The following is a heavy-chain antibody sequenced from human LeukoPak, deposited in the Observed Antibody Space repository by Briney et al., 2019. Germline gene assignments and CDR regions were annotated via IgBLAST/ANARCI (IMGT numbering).Heavy chain of an antibody. CDR1: GFSLSTSGVG. J-gene: IGHJ1*01. CDR2: IYWNDDK. Sequence: SGPTLVNPTQTLTLTCTFSGFSLSTSGVGVGWIRQPPGKALEWLALIYWNDDKRYSPSLKSRLTITKDTSKNQVVLTMTNMDPVDTATYYCAHTLLWFGESPIAEYFQHWGQGTLVTVSS. CDR3: AHTLLWFGESPIAEYFQH. D-gene: IGHD3-10*01. V-gene: IGHV2-5*01.